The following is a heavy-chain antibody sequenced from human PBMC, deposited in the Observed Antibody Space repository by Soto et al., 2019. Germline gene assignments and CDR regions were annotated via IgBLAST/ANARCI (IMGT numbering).Heavy chain of an antibody. CDR1: GGSISSYY. V-gene: IGHV4-34*01. Sequence: PSETLSLTCTVSGGSISSYYWSWIRQPPGKGLEWIGEINHSGSTNYNPSLKSRVTISVDTSKNQFSLKLSSVTAADTAVYYCARGASGYYDSSGYYSPYYFDYWGQGTLVTVSS. D-gene: IGHD3-22*01. J-gene: IGHJ4*02. CDR2: INHSGST. CDR3: ARGASGYYDSSGYYSPYYFDY.